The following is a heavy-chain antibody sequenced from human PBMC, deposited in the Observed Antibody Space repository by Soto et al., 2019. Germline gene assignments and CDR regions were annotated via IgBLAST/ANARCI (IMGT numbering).Heavy chain of an antibody. Sequence: QVQLVESGGGVVQPGRSLRLSCAASGFTFSSYGMHWVRQAPGNGLEWVAVISYDGSNEYYADSVKGRFTISRDNSKNTLYLQMNSLRAEDTAVYYCAKDVLRFLEWLAFYGMDVWGQGTTVTVSS. CDR1: GFTFSSYG. CDR2: ISYDGSNE. J-gene: IGHJ6*02. CDR3: AKDVLRFLEWLAFYGMDV. D-gene: IGHD3-3*01. V-gene: IGHV3-30*18.